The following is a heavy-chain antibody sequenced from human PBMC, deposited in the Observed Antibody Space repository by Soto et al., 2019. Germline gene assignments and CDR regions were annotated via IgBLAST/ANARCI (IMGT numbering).Heavy chain of an antibody. D-gene: IGHD2-21*02. CDR2: INAGNGNT. CDR3: ARDLEYCGGDCYTVAEYFQH. CDR1: GYTFTSYG. V-gene: IGHV1-3*01. J-gene: IGHJ1*01. Sequence: ASVKVSCKASGYTFTSYGMHWVRQAPGQRLEWMGWINAGNGNTKYSQKFQGRVTITRDTSASTAYMELSSLRSEDTAVYYCARDLEYCGGDCYTVAEYFQHWGQGTLVTVSS.